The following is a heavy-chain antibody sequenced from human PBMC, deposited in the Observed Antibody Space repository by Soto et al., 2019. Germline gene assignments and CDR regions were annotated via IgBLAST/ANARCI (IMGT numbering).Heavy chain of an antibody. CDR1: GFIFQNFG. CDR2: VSSDGGRR. CDR3: AKSWNLDFSATWYAPDY. D-gene: IGHD6-13*01. Sequence: VGSLRLSCEASGFIFQNFGMYWVRQAPGKGLEWLGVVSSDGGRRYYADSVRGRLNISRDNPKNTLHLQLDRLSADDTAVYYCAKSWNLDFSATWYAPDYWGQGTLVTVSS. V-gene: IGHV3-30*18. J-gene: IGHJ4*02.